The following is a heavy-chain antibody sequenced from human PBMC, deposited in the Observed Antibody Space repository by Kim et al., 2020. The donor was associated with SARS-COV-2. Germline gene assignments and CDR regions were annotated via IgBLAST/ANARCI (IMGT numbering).Heavy chain of an antibody. Sequence: SETLSLTCTVSGGSISSYYWSWIRQPPGKGLEWIGYIYYSGSTNYNPSLKSRVTISVDTSKNQFSLKLSSVTAADTAVYYCARVGYYYGSGSYFRNYGMDVWGQGTTVTVSS. J-gene: IGHJ6*02. CDR1: GGSISSYY. CDR2: IYYSGST. D-gene: IGHD3-10*01. V-gene: IGHV4-59*01. CDR3: ARVGYYYGSGSYFRNYGMDV.